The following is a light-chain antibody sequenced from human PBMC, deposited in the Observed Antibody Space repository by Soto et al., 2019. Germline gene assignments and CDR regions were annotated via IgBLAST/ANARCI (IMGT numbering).Light chain of an antibody. Sequence: EILLTQSPGSLSLSPGDRATLSCRASQSFSSTFFAWYQQKPGQAPRLLIYGASSRATGIPNRFSGSGSGTDFTLTISRLEPEDFAVYYCQQSASSVTFGQGPKVEIK. V-gene: IGKV3-20*01. CDR3: QQSASSVT. J-gene: IGKJ1*01. CDR1: QSFSSTF. CDR2: GAS.